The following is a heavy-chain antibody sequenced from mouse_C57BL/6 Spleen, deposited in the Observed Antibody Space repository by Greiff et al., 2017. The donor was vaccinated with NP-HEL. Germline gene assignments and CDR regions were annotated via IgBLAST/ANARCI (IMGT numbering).Heavy chain of an antibody. Sequence: QVQLQQPGTELVKPGASVKLSCKASGYTFTSYWMHWVKQRPGQGLEWIGNINPSNGGTKYNEKFKSKATLTVDKSSSTAYMQLSSLTSEDSAVYYCARDLYDGYYGYYAMDYWGQGTSVTVSS. CDR3: ARDLYDGYYGYYAMDY. V-gene: IGHV1-53*01. CDR2: INPSNGGT. CDR1: GYTFTSYW. J-gene: IGHJ4*01. D-gene: IGHD2-3*01.